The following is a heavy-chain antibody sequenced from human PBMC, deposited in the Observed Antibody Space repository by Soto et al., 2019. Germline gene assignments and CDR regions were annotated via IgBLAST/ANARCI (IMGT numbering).Heavy chain of an antibody. D-gene: IGHD2-15*01. CDR1: GYTFTTYY. CDR3: AGAGYCSGGTCFHGNCDY. J-gene: IGHJ4*02. V-gene: IGHV1-46*01. Sequence: QVQLVQSGAEVKRPGASVKVSCKAAGYTFTTYYMHWVRQAPGQGLEWLGVINANGGSTTYAQKFQGRVTMTRDTSTSTVYLELSSLRSEDTAVYYCAGAGYCSGGTCFHGNCDYWGQGTLVTVSA. CDR2: INANGGST.